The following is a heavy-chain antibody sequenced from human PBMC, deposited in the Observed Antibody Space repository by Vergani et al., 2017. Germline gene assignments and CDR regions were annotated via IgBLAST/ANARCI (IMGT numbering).Heavy chain of an antibody. Sequence: EVLLVESGGGFVQPGGSLRLSCTGSEFILGTYWMTWVRQAPRKGLEWVASIKQDGSEKQYVDSVKGRFTISRDNVRNLVFLEMHDLRVADTAVYYCARELVAGTKEIDYWGQGTLVTVSS. J-gene: IGHJ4*02. CDR2: IKQDGSEK. CDR3: ARELVAGTKEIDY. D-gene: IGHD6-19*01. CDR1: EFILGTYW. V-gene: IGHV3-7*01.